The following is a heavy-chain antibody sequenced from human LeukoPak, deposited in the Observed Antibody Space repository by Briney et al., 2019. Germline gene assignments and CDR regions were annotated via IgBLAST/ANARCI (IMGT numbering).Heavy chain of an antibody. V-gene: IGHV1-2*02. J-gene: IGHJ4*02. CDR3: ARTKPPCTSCLLLDY. CDR2: INPNSGGT. CDR1: GYTFNGYY. D-gene: IGHD2-2*01. Sequence: ASVKVSCKASGYTFNGYYIHWLRQAPGQGLEWMGWINPNSGGTNYAPKFPGLVTMSSDTSITTAYMELNRLISDDTAVYYCARTKPPCTSCLLLDYWGQGTLVTVSS.